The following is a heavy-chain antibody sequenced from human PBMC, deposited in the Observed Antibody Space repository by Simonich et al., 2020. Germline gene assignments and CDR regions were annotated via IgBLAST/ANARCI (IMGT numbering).Heavy chain of an antibody. CDR1: GFTFSSYA. J-gene: IGHJ4*02. CDR3: AKRSGVSITGTFDY. D-gene: IGHD1-7*01. V-gene: IGHV3-23*01. CDR2: ISGSGDST. Sequence: EVQLLESGGGLVQPGGSLRLSCAASGFTFSSYAMSWVRQAPGEGRGWVSSISGSGDSTYYADSVKGRVTISRDNSKNTLYLQMNSLRAEDTAVYYCAKRSGVSITGTFDYWGQGTLVTVSS.